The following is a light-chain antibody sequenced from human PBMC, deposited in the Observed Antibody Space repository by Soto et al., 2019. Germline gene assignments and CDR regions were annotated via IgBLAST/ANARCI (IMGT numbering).Light chain of an antibody. V-gene: IGKV3-15*01. J-gene: IGKJ2*01. CDR1: QSVRDN. Sequence: ETLLTQSPATLSVSPGERVTLSCRASQSVRDNLAWYQQNPGQAPRLLIYGASTRATGIPARCSGSGFGTEFSLTTISLQSEDFAVYYCRQHNDWPPSTFGQGTKLDIK. CDR3: RQHNDWPPST. CDR2: GAS.